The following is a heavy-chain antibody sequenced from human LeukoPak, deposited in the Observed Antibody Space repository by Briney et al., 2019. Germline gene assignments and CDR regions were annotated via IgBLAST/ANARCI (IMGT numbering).Heavy chain of an antibody. Sequence: PGGSLRLSCVASGFNLSIYSMNWVRQAPGKGLEWVSSISSTGSFIYYRDSVKGRFTISRDNAKNSLYLQMNSLRVEDTAVYYCARVINYFWSGYNWFDPWGQGTLVTVSS. CDR2: ISSTGSFI. CDR3: ARVINYFWSGYNWFDP. J-gene: IGHJ5*02. D-gene: IGHD3-3*01. V-gene: IGHV3-21*01. CDR1: GFNLSIYS.